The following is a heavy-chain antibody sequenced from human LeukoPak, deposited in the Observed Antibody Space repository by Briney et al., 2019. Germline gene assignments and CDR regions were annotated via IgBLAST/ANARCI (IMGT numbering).Heavy chain of an antibody. CDR2: IYTSGST. CDR1: GGSISTYY. J-gene: IGHJ6*02. D-gene: IGHD4-17*01. Sequence: SETLSLTCSVSGGSISTYYWSWIRPPARNGLEWVARIYTSGSTNYNPSLKSRVTMSVDTSKSQFSVKLSSVTAADTAVYYCARSPTYGDYFGYYYGMDVWGQGTTVTVSS. CDR3: ARSPTYGDYFGYYYGMDV. V-gene: IGHV4-4*07.